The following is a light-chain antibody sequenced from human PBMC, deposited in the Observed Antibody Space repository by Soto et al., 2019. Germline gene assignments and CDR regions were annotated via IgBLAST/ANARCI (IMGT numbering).Light chain of an antibody. CDR1: QSVSIN. V-gene: IGKV3-15*01. CDR2: GAS. CDR3: QQYNNWPRT. Sequence: EIVMTQSPATLSVSPGERATLSCRASQSVSINLAWYQQKPGQAPRLLISGASTRATGIPARFSGSGSGTEFTLTISSLQSEGFAVYYCQQYNNWPRTFGQGTKV. J-gene: IGKJ1*01.